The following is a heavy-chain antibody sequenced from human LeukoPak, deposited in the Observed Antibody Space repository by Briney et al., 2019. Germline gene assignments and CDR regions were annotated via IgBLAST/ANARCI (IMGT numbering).Heavy chain of an antibody. CDR2: IYYSGST. CDR1: GGSISSYY. D-gene: IGHD3-16*01. Sequence: SEILSLTCTVSGGSISSYYWSWIRQPPGKGLEWIGYIYYSGSTNYNPSLKSRVTISVDTSKNQFSLKLSSVTAADTAVYYCARDHYDYVWGRSDAFDIWGQGTMVTVSS. CDR3: ARDHYDYVWGRSDAFDI. J-gene: IGHJ3*02. V-gene: IGHV4-59*01.